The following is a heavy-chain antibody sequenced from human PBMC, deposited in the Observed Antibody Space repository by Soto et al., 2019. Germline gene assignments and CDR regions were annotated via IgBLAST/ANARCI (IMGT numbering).Heavy chain of an antibody. CDR3: ARGGSDMDV. CDR1: GGSISSSSYY. D-gene: IGHD3-10*01. J-gene: IGHJ6*03. V-gene: IGHV3-7*01. Sequence: PSETLSLTCTVSGGSISSSSYYWGWIRQPPGKGLEWVVNIWPDGSEKKSVDSVKGRFTISRDNAKNSLYLQMNFLRAEDTAVYYCARGGSDMDVWGKGTTVTVSS. CDR2: IWPDGSEK.